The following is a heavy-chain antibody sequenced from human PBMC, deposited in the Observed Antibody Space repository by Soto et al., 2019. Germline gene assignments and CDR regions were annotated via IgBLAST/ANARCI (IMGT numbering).Heavy chain of an antibody. CDR1: GGCIIIKKDY. Sequence: GGCIIIKKDYWGWNRQPPGKGLEWIGSIYYSGSTYYNPSLMSRVTISVDTSKNQFSLNLSSVTAADTAVYYCARSHFYYDMDVSGKGTTVTGTS. J-gene: IGHJ6*03. CDR3: ARSHFYYDMDV. V-gene: IGHV4-39*01. CDR2: IYYSGST.